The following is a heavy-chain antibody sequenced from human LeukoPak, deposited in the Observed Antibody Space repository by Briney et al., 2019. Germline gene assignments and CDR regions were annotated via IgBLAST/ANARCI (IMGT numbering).Heavy chain of an antibody. D-gene: IGHD6-13*01. CDR3: ARRGTSSSWAHFDY. CDR2: IKQDGSEK. CDR1: RFTFCSYW. J-gene: IGHJ4*02. V-gene: IGHV3-7*05. Sequence: GGSLRLSCAASRFTFCSYWMTWVRQAPGKGLEWVAKIKQDGSEKYYVDSVKGRFTISRDNAKNSLYLQMNSLGAEDTAVYYCARRGTSSSWAHFDYWGQGTLVTVSS.